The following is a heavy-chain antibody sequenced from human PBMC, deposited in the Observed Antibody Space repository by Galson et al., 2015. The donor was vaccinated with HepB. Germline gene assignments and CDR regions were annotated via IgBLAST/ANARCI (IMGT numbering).Heavy chain of an antibody. Sequence: SCAASGFTFSISAMNWVRQAPGKGLEWVSSITGSGGGTYYADAVKGRFTVSRDNSKNTLYLQMSSLRAEDTAEYYCAVGRSGFWGQGTLVIVSS. D-gene: IGHD1-26*01. V-gene: IGHV3-23*01. CDR3: AVGRSGF. CDR1: GFTFSISA. J-gene: IGHJ4*02. CDR2: ITGSGGGT.